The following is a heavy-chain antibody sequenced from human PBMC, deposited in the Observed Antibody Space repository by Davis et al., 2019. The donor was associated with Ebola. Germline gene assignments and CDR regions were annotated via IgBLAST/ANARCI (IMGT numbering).Heavy chain of an antibody. Sequence: ESLKISCAASGFTVRGSYMSWIRQPPGKGLEWIGEINHSGSTNYNPSLKSRVTISVDTSKNQFSLKLSSVTAADTAVYYCARGPNYVWGSYRYTAWGQGTLVTVSS. CDR2: INHSGST. CDR3: ARGPNYVWGSYRYTA. V-gene: IGHV4-34*01. J-gene: IGHJ4*02. D-gene: IGHD3-16*02. CDR1: GFTVRGSY.